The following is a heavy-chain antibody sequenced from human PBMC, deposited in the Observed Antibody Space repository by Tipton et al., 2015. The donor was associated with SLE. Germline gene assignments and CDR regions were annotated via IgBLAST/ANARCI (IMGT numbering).Heavy chain of an antibody. D-gene: IGHD3-10*01. CDR2: IYYSGST. Sequence: TLSLTCTVSGASISSSYWIWIRQPPGKGLEWIGYIYYSGSTNYNPSLKSRVTISVDTSKTQFSLKLNSVTAADTAVYYCARGRASMVQKDWGQGTLVTVSS. J-gene: IGHJ4*01. V-gene: IGHV4-59*01. CDR1: GASISSSY. CDR3: ARGRASMVQKD.